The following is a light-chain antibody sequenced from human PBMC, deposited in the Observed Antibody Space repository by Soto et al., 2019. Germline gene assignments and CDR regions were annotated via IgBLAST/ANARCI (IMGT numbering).Light chain of an antibody. CDR1: QSVSSY. CDR3: QQYSTWPPRYT. CDR2: RAS. V-gene: IGKV3-15*01. J-gene: IGKJ2*01. Sequence: IVMTQSPATLSVPPGGRATLSCRASQSVSSYLAWYQQRPGQPPRLLIYRASTRATGIPARFRGNGSGTEFSLTISSLQSEDFAVYYCQQYSTWPPRYTFGQGTKLEI.